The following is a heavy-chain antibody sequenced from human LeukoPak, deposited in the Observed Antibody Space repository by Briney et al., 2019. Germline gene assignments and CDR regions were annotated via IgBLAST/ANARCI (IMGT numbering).Heavy chain of an antibody. D-gene: IGHD4-17*01. J-gene: IGHJ6*04. V-gene: IGHV4-30-4*01. Sequence: PSETLSLTCTVSGGSISSGDYYWSWIRQPPGKGLEWIGYIYYSGNTYYNPSFKSRITISIDTSKNQFSLKLSSVTAADTAVYFCARDPPAYGDYSRGYGMDVWGRGTTVIVSS. CDR3: ARDPPAYGDYSRGYGMDV. CDR1: GGSISSGDYY. CDR2: IYYSGNT.